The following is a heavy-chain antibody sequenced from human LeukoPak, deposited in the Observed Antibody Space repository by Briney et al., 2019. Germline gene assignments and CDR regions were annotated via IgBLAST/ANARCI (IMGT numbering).Heavy chain of an antibody. D-gene: IGHD3-22*01. CDR2: INHSGST. J-gene: IGHJ5*02. CDR3: ARGGNFYYYDSSGQNNWFDP. Sequence: PSETLSLTCAVYGGSFSGYYGSWIRQPPGKGLEWIGEINHSGSTNYNPSLKSRVTISVDTSKNQFSLKLSSVTAADTAVYYCARGGNFYYYDSSGQNNWFDPWGQGTLVTVSS. V-gene: IGHV4-34*01. CDR1: GGSFSGYY.